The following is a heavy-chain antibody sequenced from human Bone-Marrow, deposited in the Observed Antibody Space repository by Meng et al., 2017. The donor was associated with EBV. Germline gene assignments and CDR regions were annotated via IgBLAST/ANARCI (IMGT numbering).Heavy chain of an antibody. V-gene: IGHV4-34*01. J-gene: IGHJ5*02. Sequence: QVQLQQWGAGLLKPSETLSLTCAVYGGSFSGYYWSWIRQPPGKGLEWIGEINHSGSTNYNPSLKSRVTISVDTSKNQFSLKLSSVTAADTAVYYCARSTAVAALPITMIPTTGWFDPWGQGTLVTVSS. CDR3: ARSTAVAALPITMIPTTGWFDP. CDR1: GGSFSGYY. D-gene: IGHD3-22*01. CDR2: INHSGST.